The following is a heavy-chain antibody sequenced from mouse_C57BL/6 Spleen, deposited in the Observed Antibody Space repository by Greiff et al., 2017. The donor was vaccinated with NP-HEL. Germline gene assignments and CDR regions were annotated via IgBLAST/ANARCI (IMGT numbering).Heavy chain of an antibody. V-gene: IGHV1-54*01. CDR3: ARSPTTVVATGDY. CDR2: INPGSGGT. Sequence: VQLQQSGAELVRPGTSVKVSCKASGYAFTNYLIEWVKQRPGQGLEWIGVINPGSGGTNYNEKFKGKATLTADKSSSTAYMQLSSLTSEDSAVYFCARSPTTVVATGDYWGQGTTLTVSS. J-gene: IGHJ2*01. CDR1: GYAFTNYL. D-gene: IGHD1-1*01.